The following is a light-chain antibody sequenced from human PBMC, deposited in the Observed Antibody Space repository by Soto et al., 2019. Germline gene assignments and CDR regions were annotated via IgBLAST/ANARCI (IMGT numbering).Light chain of an antibody. J-gene: IGLJ1*01. Sequence: QSVLTQPASVSGSPGQSITISCTGTSSDVGSYNLVSWYQQHPGKAPKLMIHGVSKRPSGVPDRFSGSKSGNTASLTLSGLQAEDEADYYCCSYAGSYTFYVFGTGTKVTVL. V-gene: IGLV2-11*01. CDR2: GVS. CDR3: CSYAGSYTFYV. CDR1: SSDVGSYNL.